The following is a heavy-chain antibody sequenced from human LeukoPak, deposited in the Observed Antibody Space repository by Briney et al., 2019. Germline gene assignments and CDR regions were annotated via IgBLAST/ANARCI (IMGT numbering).Heavy chain of an antibody. Sequence: GESLKISCKASGYNFTSYWIAWVRQMPGKGLEWMGIIYPGDSDTRYSPSFRGQVIISADESISTAFLQWSSLKTSDTAMYYCARAPTSLSNPYYFDYWGQGALVTVSS. CDR3: ARAPTSLSNPYYFDY. CDR2: IYPGDSDT. CDR1: GYNFTSYW. V-gene: IGHV5-51*03. J-gene: IGHJ4*02. D-gene: IGHD4-11*01.